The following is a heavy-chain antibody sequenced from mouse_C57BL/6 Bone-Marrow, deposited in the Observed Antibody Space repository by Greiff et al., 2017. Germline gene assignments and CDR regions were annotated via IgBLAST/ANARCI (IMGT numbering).Heavy chain of an antibody. CDR3: TTLHYYYAMDY. CDR1: GFNIKDYY. CDR2: IDPEDGDT. J-gene: IGHJ4*01. Sequence: VQLKESGAELVRPGASVKLSCTASGFNIKDYYMYWVKQRPEQGLEWIGRIDPEDGDTEYAPKFQGKATMTVDTSSNTAYLQLSSLTSEDTAVYYCTTLHYYYAMDYWGQGTSVTVSS. V-gene: IGHV14-1*01.